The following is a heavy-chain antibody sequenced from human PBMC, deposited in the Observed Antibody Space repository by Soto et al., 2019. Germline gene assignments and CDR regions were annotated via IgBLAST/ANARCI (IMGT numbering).Heavy chain of an antibody. V-gene: IGHV3-72*01. CDR3: ARLPLRTDDYNSPDY. D-gene: IGHD4-4*01. CDR2: SRNKAHSYTT. J-gene: IGHJ4*02. Sequence: GGSLRLSCAASGFTLRDQYIDWVRRTPGKGLEWVGRSRNKAHSYTTEYAASVKGRFTISRDDSKNSLYLQMDSLKTEDTAIYYCARLPLRTDDYNSPDYWGQGTLVTVSS. CDR1: GFTLRDQY.